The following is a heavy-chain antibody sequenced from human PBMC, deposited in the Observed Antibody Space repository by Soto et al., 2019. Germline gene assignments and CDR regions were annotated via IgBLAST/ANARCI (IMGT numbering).Heavy chain of an antibody. D-gene: IGHD4-17*01. V-gene: IGHV3-23*01. CDR2: ISSRGHDT. CDR3: ATYSVYGYDPRNDLDV. CDR1: GFTFSAYA. Sequence: EVQLTESGGGLVQPGGSLRLSCVSSGFTFSAYAMTWVRQAPGGGLEWVSSISSRGHDTYYADSVRGRFTISSDTFQGTLYHHMTGLSAEDTAMYYCATYSVYGYDPRNDLDVWGQATMVTVSS. J-gene: IGHJ3*01.